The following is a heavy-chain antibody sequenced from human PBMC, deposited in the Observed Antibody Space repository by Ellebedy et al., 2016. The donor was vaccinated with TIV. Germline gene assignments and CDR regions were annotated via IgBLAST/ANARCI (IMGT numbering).Heavy chain of an antibody. CDR2: IYSGGST. Sequence: GESLKISCAASGFTVSSNYMSWVRQAPGKGLEWVSVIYSGGSTYYADSVKGRFTISRDNSKNTLYLQMNSLRAEDTAVYYCASKADIVVVPAATDYYYYGMDVWGQGTTVTVSS. V-gene: IGHV3-66*01. CDR1: GFTVSSNY. D-gene: IGHD2-2*01. CDR3: ASKADIVVVPAATDYYYYGMDV. J-gene: IGHJ6*02.